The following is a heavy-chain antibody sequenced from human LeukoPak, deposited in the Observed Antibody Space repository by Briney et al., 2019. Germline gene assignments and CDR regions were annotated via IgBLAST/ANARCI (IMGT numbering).Heavy chain of an antibody. Sequence: AGGSLRLSCAASGFTFSSYAMHWVRQAPGKGLEWVAVISYDGSNKYYADSVKGRFTISRDNSKNTLYLQMNSLRAEDTAVYYCVIVRGYFDSSGSDYWGQGTLVTVSS. CDR3: VIVRGYFDSSGSDY. V-gene: IGHV3-30-3*01. CDR1: GFTFSSYA. J-gene: IGHJ4*02. CDR2: ISYDGSNK. D-gene: IGHD3-9*01.